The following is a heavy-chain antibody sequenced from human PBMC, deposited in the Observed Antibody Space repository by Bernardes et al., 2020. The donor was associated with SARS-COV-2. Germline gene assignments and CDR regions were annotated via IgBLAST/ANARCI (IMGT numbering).Heavy chain of an antibody. CDR1: GFAFDDYA. CDR3: VKDGDFDY. Sequence: GGSLRLSCAASGFAFDDYAMHWVRQAAGKGLEWVAGISWNSGNIDYADSVKGRFTISRDNAKNSLYLQMNSLRAEDTALYYCVKDGDFDYWGQGTLVTVSS. V-gene: IGHV3-9*01. J-gene: IGHJ4*02. CDR2: ISWNSGNI.